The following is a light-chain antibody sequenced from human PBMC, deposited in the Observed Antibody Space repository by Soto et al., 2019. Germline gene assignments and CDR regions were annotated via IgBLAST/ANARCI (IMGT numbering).Light chain of an antibody. CDR3: MQALQTPYT. J-gene: IGKJ2*01. Sequence: EIVMTQSPAYLPVTPGEPASISCRSSQRLLHSNGYHFLDWYLQKPGQSPQLLIYLGSYRASGVPDRVSGSGAGTDFTLEISRVEAEDVGVYYCMQALQTPYTFGQGTKLEIK. V-gene: IGKV2-28*01. CDR1: QRLLHSNGYHF. CDR2: LGS.